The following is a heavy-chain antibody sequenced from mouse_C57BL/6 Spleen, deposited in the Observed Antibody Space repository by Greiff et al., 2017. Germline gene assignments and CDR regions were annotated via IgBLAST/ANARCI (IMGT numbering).Heavy chain of an antibody. Sequence: DVMLVESGGGLVQPGGSLSLSCAASGFTFTDYYMSWVRQPPGKALEWLGFIRNKANGYKTEYSASVKGRFTISRDNSQSILYLQMNALRAEDSATSYCARFITTVVGLDYWGQGTTLTVSS. CDR3: ARFITTVVGLDY. CDR2: IRNKANGYKT. V-gene: IGHV7-3*01. CDR1: GFTFTDYY. J-gene: IGHJ2*01. D-gene: IGHD1-1*01.